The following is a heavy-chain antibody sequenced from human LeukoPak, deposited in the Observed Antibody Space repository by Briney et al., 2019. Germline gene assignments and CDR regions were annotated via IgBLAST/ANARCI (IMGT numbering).Heavy chain of an antibody. V-gene: IGHV3-9*01. CDR2: ISWNSGSI. CDR1: GFTFDDYA. D-gene: IGHD3-10*01. J-gene: IGHJ4*02. Sequence: GRSLRLSCAASGFTFDDYAMHWVRQAPGKGLEWVSGISWNSGSIGYADSVKGRFTISRDNAKNSLYLQMNSLRAEDTALYYCAKARFGKLLYPPILWGQGTLVTVSS. CDR3: AKARFGKLLYPPIL.